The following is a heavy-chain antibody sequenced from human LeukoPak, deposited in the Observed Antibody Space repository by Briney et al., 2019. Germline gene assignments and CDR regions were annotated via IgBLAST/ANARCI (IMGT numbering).Heavy chain of an antibody. CDR3: ARHLIARYCSSNNCSVRPNWFHP. D-gene: IGHD2-2*01. Sequence: KASETLSLTCIVSGDSISSNNYYWGCIRQPPGKGLEWIGSIYYSGSTYYNPSLKSRVTMSVDTSKNQFSLKLSSVTAADTAVYYCARHLIARYCSSNNCSVRPNWFHPWGQGTLVTVSS. CDR2: IYYSGST. CDR1: GDSISSNNYY. V-gene: IGHV4-39*01. J-gene: IGHJ5*02.